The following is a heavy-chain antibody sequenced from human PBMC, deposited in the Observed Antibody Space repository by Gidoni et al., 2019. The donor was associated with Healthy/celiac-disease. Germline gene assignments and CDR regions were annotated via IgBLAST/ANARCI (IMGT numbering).Heavy chain of an antibody. Sequence: QVTLKESGPVLVKPTETLTLTCTVSGFSLRNARMGVSWIRQPPGKALEWLAHIFSNDEKSYSTSLKSRLTISKDTSKSQVVLTMTNMDPVDTATYYCARIPVGATSPYYFDYWGQGTLVTVSS. CDR1: GFSLRNARMG. D-gene: IGHD1-26*01. J-gene: IGHJ4*02. CDR3: ARIPVGATSPYYFDY. V-gene: IGHV2-26*01. CDR2: IFSNDEK.